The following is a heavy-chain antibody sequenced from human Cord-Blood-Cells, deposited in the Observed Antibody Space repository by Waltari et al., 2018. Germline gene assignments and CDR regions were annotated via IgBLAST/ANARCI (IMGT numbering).Heavy chain of an antibody. D-gene: IGHD2-2*01. Sequence: QVQLVQSGAEVKKPGSSVKVSCKASGGTFSSYAISWVRQAPGQGLEWMGGIIPIFGTANYAQKFQGRVTITADKSTSTAYMELSSLRSEDTAVYYCASRYCSSTSCPDAFDIWGQGTMVTVSS. CDR3: ASRYCSSTSCPDAFDI. V-gene: IGHV1-69*06. CDR1: GGTFSSYA. J-gene: IGHJ3*02. CDR2: IIPIFGTA.